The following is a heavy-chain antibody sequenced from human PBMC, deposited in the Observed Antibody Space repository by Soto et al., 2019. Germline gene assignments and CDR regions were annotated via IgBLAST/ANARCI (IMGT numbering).Heavy chain of an antibody. V-gene: IGHV4-39*01. CDR3: ARRTVNIRTCYSGRKTHCFVY. Sequence: QLQLQESGPGLVKPSETLSLTCAVSGGSISSSSYYWGWIRQPPGKGLEWIGSIYYSGSTYYTPSLQTRVAIAVDTSKNQLALKLNSVTAADTAVYYCARRTVNIRTCYSGRKTHCFVYRGQRTLVTVSS. CDR1: GGSISSSSYY. CDR2: IYYSGST. D-gene: IGHD6-19*01. J-gene: IGHJ4*02.